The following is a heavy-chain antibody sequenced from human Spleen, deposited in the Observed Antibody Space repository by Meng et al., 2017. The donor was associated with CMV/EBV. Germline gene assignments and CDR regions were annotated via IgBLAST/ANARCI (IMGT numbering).Heavy chain of an antibody. D-gene: IGHD2-15*01. V-gene: IGHV3-30-3*01. CDR1: GFTFSIYS. CDR3: ARVEPRISDGLDV. J-gene: IGHJ6*02. Sequence: GGSLRLSCAASGFTFSIYSMHWVRQAPGKGLEWVAVISYDGSIKYYADSVRGRFTISRDNAKNSLYLQMNSLRAEDTAVYYCARVEPRISDGLDVWGPGTTVTVSS. CDR2: ISYDGSIK.